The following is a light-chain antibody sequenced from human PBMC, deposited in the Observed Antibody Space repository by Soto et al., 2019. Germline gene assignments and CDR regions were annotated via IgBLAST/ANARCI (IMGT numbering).Light chain of an antibody. J-gene: IGKJ1*01. CDR1: QSVGSSY. CDR2: GVS. CDR3: HQYGSSRT. Sequence: EIVLTQSPGTLSLSPGERGTLSCRASQSVGSSYLARYQQKPGQAPRLLIYGVSSRATGVPDRFRGSGSGTDFTLTISRLEPEDFAVYYCHQYGSSRTFGQGTKVDIK. V-gene: IGKV3-20*01.